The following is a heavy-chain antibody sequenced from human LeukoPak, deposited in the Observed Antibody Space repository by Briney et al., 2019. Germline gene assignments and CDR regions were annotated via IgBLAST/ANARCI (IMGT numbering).Heavy chain of an antibody. V-gene: IGHV4-39*01. CDR1: GGSISSSSYY. Sequence: PSETLSLTCTVSGGSISSSSYYWGWIRQPPGKGLEWIGSIYYSGSTYYNPSLKSRVTISVDTSKNQFSLKLSSVTAVDTAVYYCARHSFFYDSSGYLDYWGQGTLVTISS. J-gene: IGHJ4*02. CDR2: IYYSGST. D-gene: IGHD3-22*01. CDR3: ARHSFFYDSSGYLDY.